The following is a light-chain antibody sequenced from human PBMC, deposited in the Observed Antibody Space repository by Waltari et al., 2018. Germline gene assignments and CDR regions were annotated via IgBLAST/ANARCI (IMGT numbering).Light chain of an antibody. J-gene: IGKJ2*03. CDR2: KAS. CDR3: QHNYGTPYS. CDR1: ENVNNY. Sequence: DIQMTQSPSSLSASVGDRVTIPFRASENVNNYLNWYQQKPGKAPKLLIYKASTLQSGVPSRFSGSGSGTDYTFTISSLQSEDVATYYCQHNYGTPYSFGQGTKVEIK. V-gene: IGKV1-39*01.